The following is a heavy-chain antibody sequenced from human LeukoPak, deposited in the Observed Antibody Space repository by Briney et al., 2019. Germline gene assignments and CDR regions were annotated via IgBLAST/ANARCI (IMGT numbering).Heavy chain of an antibody. CDR3: ARPLWFGEVVSAFDI. V-gene: IGHV4-59*01. J-gene: IGHJ3*02. Sequence: SETLSLTCNVSGGSISGYHWSWIRQPPGKGLEWIGYIYYSGSTNYNPSLKSRVTISVDTSKNQFSLKLSSVTAADTAVYYCARPLWFGEVVSAFDIWGQGTMVTVSS. D-gene: IGHD3-10*01. CDR2: IYYSGST. CDR1: GGSISGYH.